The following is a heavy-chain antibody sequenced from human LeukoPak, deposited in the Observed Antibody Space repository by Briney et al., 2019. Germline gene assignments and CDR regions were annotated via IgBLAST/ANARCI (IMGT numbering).Heavy chain of an antibody. CDR2: IYHSGST. CDR3: ARGGYDSSFGMDV. V-gene: IGHV4-30-2*01. D-gene: IGHD5-12*01. Sequence: SETLSLTCAVSGGSISSGGYSWSWIRQPPGKGLEWIGYIYHSGSTYYNPSPKSRVTISVDRSKNQFSLKLSSVTAADTAVYYCARGGYDSSFGMDVWGKGTTVTVSS. J-gene: IGHJ6*04. CDR1: GGSISSGGYS.